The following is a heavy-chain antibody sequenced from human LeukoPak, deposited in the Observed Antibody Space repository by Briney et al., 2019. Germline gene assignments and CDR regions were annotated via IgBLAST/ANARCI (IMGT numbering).Heavy chain of an antibody. CDR3: ARAQGRYYYDSSGYPL. V-gene: IGHV3-30-3*01. J-gene: IGHJ4*02. CDR1: GFTFSSYA. D-gene: IGHD3-22*01. Sequence: GRSLRLSCAASGFTFSSYAMHWVRQAPGKGLEWVAVISYDGSNKYYADSVKGRFTISRDNSKNTLYLQMSSLRAEDTAVYYCARAQGRYYYDSSGYPLWGQGTLVTVSS. CDR2: ISYDGSNK.